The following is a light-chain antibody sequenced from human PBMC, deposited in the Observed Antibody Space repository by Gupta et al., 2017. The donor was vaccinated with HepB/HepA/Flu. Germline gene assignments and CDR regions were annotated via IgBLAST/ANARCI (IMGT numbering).Light chain of an antibody. V-gene: IGLV4-60*03. J-gene: IGLJ1*01. CDR3: ANWARYV. CDR1: SGHSTYI. CDR2: CEYSGTY. Sequence: QPVLTQSSSASASLGSSVKLTCTLSSGHSTYIIAWHQQQPGKAPRYLMTCEYSGTYNKGSGVLYRFAGSSSAAHTYLNISDLQSDDYSDYSCANWARYVFGVGTKVTVL.